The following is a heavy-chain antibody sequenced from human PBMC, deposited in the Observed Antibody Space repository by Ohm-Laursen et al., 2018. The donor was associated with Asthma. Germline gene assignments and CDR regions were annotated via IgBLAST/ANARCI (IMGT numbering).Heavy chain of an antibody. Sequence: SSVKVSCKASGYTFTSYGISWVRQAPGQGLEWMGWISAYNGNTNYAQKLQGRVTMTTDTSTSTAYMELRSLRSDDTAVYYCARRGQGFAQYYGMDVWGQGTTVTVSS. CDR3: ARRGQGFAQYYGMDV. D-gene: IGHD3-16*01. J-gene: IGHJ6*02. CDR1: GYTFTSYG. CDR2: ISAYNGNT. V-gene: IGHV1-18*01.